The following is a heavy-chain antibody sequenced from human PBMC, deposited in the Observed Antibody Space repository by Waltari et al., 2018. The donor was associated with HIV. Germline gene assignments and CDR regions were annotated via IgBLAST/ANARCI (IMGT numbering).Heavy chain of an antibody. Sequence: QVQLLESGPGLVKPSETLSLTCTVSGDSISGYYWSWIRQPAGKGLGWIGRIYTTGSTDYNPALKSGVTMSVDTSKNQFSLNLTSVTAADTAVYYCARQGVVVITPRRDFYYGLDVWGQGTTVAVSS. CDR3: ARQGVVVITPRRDFYYGLDV. V-gene: IGHV4-4*07. CDR2: IYTTGST. CDR1: GDSISGYY. J-gene: IGHJ6*02. D-gene: IGHD3-22*01.